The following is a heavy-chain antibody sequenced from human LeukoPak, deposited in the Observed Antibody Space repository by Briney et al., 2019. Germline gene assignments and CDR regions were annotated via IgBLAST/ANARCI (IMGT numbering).Heavy chain of an antibody. CDR2: ISSSGSTI. D-gene: IGHD4-17*01. J-gene: IGHJ4*02. CDR3: ARALTTVTTPAGY. Sequence: GGSLRLSCAASGFTFSSYEMNWVRQAPGKGLEWVSYISSSGSTIYYADSVKGRFTISRDNAKNSLYLQMNSLRAEDTAVYYCARALTTVTTPAGYWGQGTLVTVSS. V-gene: IGHV3-48*03. CDR1: GFTFSSYE.